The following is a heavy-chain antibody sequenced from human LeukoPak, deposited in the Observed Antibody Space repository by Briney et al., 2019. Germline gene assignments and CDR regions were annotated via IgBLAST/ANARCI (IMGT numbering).Heavy chain of an antibody. J-gene: IGHJ4*02. Sequence: PGGSLRLSCAASGFTFSDYYMSWIRQAPGKGLEWVSFISSRGSGIYYADSVEGRFTISRDNAKNSLYLQMNSLRAEDTAVYYCARSPGGWYRGGFDYWGQGTLVTVSS. CDR1: GFTFSDYY. CDR3: ARSPGGWYRGGFDY. V-gene: IGHV3-11*01. CDR2: ISSRGSGI. D-gene: IGHD6-19*01.